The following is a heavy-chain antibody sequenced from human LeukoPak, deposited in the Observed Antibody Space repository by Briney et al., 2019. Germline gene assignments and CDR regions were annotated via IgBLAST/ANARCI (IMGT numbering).Heavy chain of an antibody. CDR2: INHSGST. D-gene: IGHD3-22*01. Sequence: SGTLSLTCAVSGGSISSSNWWSWVRQPPGKGLEWIGEINHSGSTNYNPSLKSRVTISVDTSKNQFSLKLSSVTAADTAVYYCANGHYYDSSGYYSYWGQGTLVTVSS. CDR3: ANGHYYDSSGYYSY. J-gene: IGHJ4*02. CDR1: GGSISSSNW. V-gene: IGHV4-4*02.